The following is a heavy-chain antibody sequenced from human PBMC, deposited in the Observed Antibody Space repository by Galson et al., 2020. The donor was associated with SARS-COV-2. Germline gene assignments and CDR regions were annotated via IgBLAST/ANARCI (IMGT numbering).Heavy chain of an antibody. Sequence: ASVKVSCKASGYTFTDYNIHWVRQVHGQGLEWMGWINPNSGGTNSAQKFQGRVTMTSDTSITTAYMELSRLRSDDMAVYYCARRNTNSWRFDYWGQGTLVTVSS. D-gene: IGHD6-13*01. V-gene: IGHV1-2*02. CDR1: GYTFTDYN. CDR2: INPNSGGT. J-gene: IGHJ4*02. CDR3: ARRNTNSWRFDY.